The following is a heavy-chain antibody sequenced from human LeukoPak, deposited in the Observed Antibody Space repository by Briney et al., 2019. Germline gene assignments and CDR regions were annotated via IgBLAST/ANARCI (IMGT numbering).Heavy chain of an antibody. V-gene: IGHV4-61*09. Sequence: SETLSLTCTVSGGSISSGSYYWNWIRQPAGKRLEWPGHDFTRGTTNYNAARERRLTISLDTARNHYSLYLSSVTAADTAMYFCARSSLAVYFDYWGQGTLVTASS. CDR3: ARSSLAVYFDY. J-gene: IGHJ4*02. CDR2: DFTRGTT. D-gene: IGHD6-19*01. CDR1: GGSISSGSYY.